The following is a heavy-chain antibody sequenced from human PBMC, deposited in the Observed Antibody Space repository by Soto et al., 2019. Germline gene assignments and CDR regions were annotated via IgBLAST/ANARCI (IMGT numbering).Heavy chain of an antibody. Sequence: PSETLSLTCTVSGGSISSYYWSWIRQPPGKGLEWIGYIYYSGSTNYNPSLKSRVTISVDMSKNQFSLKLSSVTAADTAVYYCARRLATAGTWWFDPWGQGTLVTVSS. J-gene: IGHJ5*02. CDR1: GGSISSYY. D-gene: IGHD6-13*01. CDR3: ARRLATAGTWWFDP. CDR2: IYYSGST. V-gene: IGHV4-59*01.